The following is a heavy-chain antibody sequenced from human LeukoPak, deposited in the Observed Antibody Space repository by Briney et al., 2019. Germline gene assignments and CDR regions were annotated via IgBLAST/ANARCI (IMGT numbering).Heavy chain of an antibody. V-gene: IGHV4-30-2*01. CDR3: ARVAYSSSSSGWFDP. J-gene: IGHJ5*02. D-gene: IGHD6-6*01. CDR1: GGSISSGGYS. Sequence: SETLSLTCAVSGGSISSGGYSWSWIRQPPGKGLEWIGYIYHSGSTYYNPSLTSRVTISVDRSKNQFSLKLSSVTAADTAVYYCARVAYSSSSSGWFDPWGQGTLVTVSS. CDR2: IYHSGST.